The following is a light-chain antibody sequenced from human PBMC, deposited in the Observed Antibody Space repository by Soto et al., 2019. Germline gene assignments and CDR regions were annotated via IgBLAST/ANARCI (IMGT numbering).Light chain of an antibody. CDR2: DAS. Sequence: DIHITHSPSTLSASVGDRVTITCRASQSISSWLAWYQQKPGKAPNLLIYDASSLESGVPSRFSGSGSGTEFTLTISSLQPDDFAAYYCQQYNSYVWTFGQGTKVDI. CDR3: QQYNSYVWT. J-gene: IGKJ1*01. V-gene: IGKV1-5*01. CDR1: QSISSW.